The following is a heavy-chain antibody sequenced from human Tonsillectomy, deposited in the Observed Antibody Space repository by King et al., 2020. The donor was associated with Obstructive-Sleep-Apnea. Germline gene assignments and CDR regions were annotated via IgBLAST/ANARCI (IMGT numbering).Heavy chain of an antibody. Sequence: VQLQESGPGLVKPSQTLSLTCTVPGGSISSGDYYWSWIRQPPGKGLEWIGYIYYSGSTYYNPSLKSRVTISVDTSKNQFSLKLSSVTAADTAVYYCARVWYNWNGHYYYGMDVWGQGTTVTVSS. V-gene: IGHV4-30-4*01. CDR3: ARVWYNWNGHYYYGMDV. J-gene: IGHJ6*02. CDR2: IYYSGST. CDR1: GGSISSGDYY. D-gene: IGHD1-20*01.